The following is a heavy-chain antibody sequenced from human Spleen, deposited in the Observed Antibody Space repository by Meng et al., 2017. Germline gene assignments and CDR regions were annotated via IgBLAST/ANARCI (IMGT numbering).Heavy chain of an antibody. V-gene: IGHV1-69*13. Sequence: SVKVSCKASGYTFTSYDINWVRQATGQGLEWIGGILPMYRTPNYAQRYQGRVTITADESTSTVYMELSSLRSEDTATYYCARDFTPMGYYYNMDVWGQGTTVTVSS. J-gene: IGHJ6*02. CDR3: ARDFTPMGYYYNMDV. CDR1: GYTFTSYD. D-gene: IGHD5-18*01. CDR2: ILPMYRTP.